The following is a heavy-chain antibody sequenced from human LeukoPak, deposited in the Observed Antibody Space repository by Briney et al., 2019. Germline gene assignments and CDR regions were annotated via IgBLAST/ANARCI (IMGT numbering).Heavy chain of an antibody. V-gene: IGHV3-30*18. D-gene: IGHD1-26*01. J-gene: IGHJ4*02. CDR1: GFTFSDYY. CDR3: AKDRYGWELLSYYFDY. CDR2: ISYDGSNK. Sequence: GGSLRLSCAASGFTFSDYYMSWIRQAPGKGLEWVAVISYDGSNKYYADSVKGRFTISRDNSKNTLYLQMNSLRAEDTAVYYCAKDRYGWELLSYYFDYWGQGTLVTVSS.